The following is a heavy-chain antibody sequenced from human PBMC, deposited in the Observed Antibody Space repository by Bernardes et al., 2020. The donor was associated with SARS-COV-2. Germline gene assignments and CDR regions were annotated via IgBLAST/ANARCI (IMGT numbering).Heavy chain of an antibody. CDR3: AKGYLGYCTYGTCDDDDGRDI. Sequence: GGSLRLSCAASGFTFSTYAMSWVRQAPGKGLEWVSGVSRSGVHTYYADSVKGRFTISRDNSKNTLYLQMNSLRAEDTAMYYCAKGYLGYCTYGTCDDDDGRDIWGQGTMVTVSS. J-gene: IGHJ3*02. CDR1: GFTFSTYA. V-gene: IGHV3-23*01. D-gene: IGHD2-8*01. CDR2: VSRSGVHT.